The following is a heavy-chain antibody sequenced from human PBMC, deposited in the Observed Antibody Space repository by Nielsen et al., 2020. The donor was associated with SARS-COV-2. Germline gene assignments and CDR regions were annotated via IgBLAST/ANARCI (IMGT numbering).Heavy chain of an antibody. V-gene: IGHV3-9*01. CDR2: ISWNSGSI. CDR3: ATLTSTVHSYYYGMDV. CDR1: GFTFDDYA. Sequence: SLKISCAASGFTFDDYAMHWVRQAPGKGLEWVSGISWNSGSIGYADSVKGRFTISRDNAKNSLYLQMNSLRAEDTALYYCATLTSTVHSYYYGMDVWGQGTTVTVSS. J-gene: IGHJ6*02. D-gene: IGHD2-2*01.